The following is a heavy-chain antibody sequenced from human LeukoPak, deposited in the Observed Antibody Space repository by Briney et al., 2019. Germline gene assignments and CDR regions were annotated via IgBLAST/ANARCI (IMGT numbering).Heavy chain of an antibody. J-gene: IGHJ5*02. CDR2: IDPTDSYT. Sequence: GESLKIACKGSGYSFSSYWISWVLQMPGKGLEWMGRIDPTDSYTDYSPSFQGHVTISVDRSISTAYLQWSSLKASDTAMYFCAGLRGFSLKDHNWFDLWGQGSLVTVSS. CDR1: GYSFSSYW. V-gene: IGHV5-10-1*01. CDR3: AGLRGFSLKDHNWFDL. D-gene: IGHD3-16*01.